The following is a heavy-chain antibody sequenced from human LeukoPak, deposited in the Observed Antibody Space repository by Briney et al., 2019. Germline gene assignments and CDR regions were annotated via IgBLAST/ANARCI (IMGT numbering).Heavy chain of an antibody. D-gene: IGHD5-18*01. CDR1: GFTFSSYG. CDR2: ISYGGSNK. Sequence: GRSLRLSCAASGFTFSSYGMHWVRQAPGKGLEWVAVISYGGSNKYYADSVKGRFTISRDNSKNTLYLQMNSLRAEDTAVYYCARPSSGYSYGYDFDYWGQGTLVTVSS. CDR3: ARPSSGYSYGYDFDY. V-gene: IGHV3-30*03. J-gene: IGHJ4*02.